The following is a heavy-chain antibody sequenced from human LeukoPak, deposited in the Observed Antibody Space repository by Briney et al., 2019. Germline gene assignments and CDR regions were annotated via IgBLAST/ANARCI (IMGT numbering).Heavy chain of an antibody. J-gene: IGHJ3*02. Sequence: GGSLRLSCAAFGFTFSNYPMNWVRQAPGKGLEWVSNVRPGDSARSYADSVRGRFTISRDDAKNSLYLQMNSLRAEDTAVYYCGKNRYSGSLSPFDIWGQGTMVTVSS. CDR1: GFTFSNYP. CDR2: VRPGDSAR. D-gene: IGHD1-26*01. V-gene: IGHV3-48*01. CDR3: GKNRYSGSLSPFDI.